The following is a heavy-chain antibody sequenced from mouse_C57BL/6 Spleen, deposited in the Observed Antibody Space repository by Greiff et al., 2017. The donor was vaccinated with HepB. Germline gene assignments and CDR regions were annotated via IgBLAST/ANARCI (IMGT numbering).Heavy chain of an antibody. CDR2: ISNLAYSI. CDR1: GFTFSDYG. J-gene: IGHJ3*01. V-gene: IGHV5-15*01. CDR3: ARVYEGFAY. D-gene: IGHD2-3*01. Sequence: EVKVVDSGGGLVQPGGSLKLSCAASGFTFSDYGMAWVRQAPRKGPEWVAFISNLAYSIYYADTVTGRFTISRENAKNTLYLEMSSLRSEDTAMYYCARVYEGFAYWGQGTLVTVSA.